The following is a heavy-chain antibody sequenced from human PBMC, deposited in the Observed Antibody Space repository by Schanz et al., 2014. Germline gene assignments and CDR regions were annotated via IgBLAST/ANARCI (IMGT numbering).Heavy chain of an antibody. J-gene: IGHJ4*02. Sequence: EVQLVESGGGLVQPGGSLRLSCAASGFTFSSYWMSWVRQAPGEGLEWVANIKQDGSEKYYVDSVKGRFTISRDNAKNSLYLQMNSLRAEDTAVYYCARTTNPFNFDSWPYLDYWGQGTLVTVSS. CDR2: IKQDGSEK. CDR3: ARTTNPFNFDSWPYLDY. D-gene: IGHD3-9*01. CDR1: GFTFSSYW. V-gene: IGHV3-7*01.